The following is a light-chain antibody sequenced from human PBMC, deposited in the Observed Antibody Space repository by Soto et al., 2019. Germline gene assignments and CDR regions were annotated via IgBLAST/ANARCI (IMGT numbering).Light chain of an antibody. Sequence: LILTQSPGTLSLSPGERATLSCRASESVRNNSLAWYQQHPGQAPRLLIFGASSRATGIPDRFTGTGSGADFRLTISRLEPDDSEVYFCHHYGYGADTFGQGTKLEIK. J-gene: IGKJ2*01. V-gene: IGKV3-20*01. CDR3: HHYGYGADT. CDR1: ESVRNNS. CDR2: GAS.